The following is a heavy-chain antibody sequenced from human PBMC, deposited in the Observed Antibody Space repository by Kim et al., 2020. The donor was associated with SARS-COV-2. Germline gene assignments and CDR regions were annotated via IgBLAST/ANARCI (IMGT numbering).Heavy chain of an antibody. CDR1: GFTFNRYG. J-gene: IGHJ6*02. CDR3: AKDHYKEGYYNYYGMDV. Sequence: GGSLRLSCAASGFTFNRYGMHWVRQAPGKGLEWVTVISYDGSNQYYADSVKGRFTISRDNSKNTLYLQMISLRVEDTAVYYCAKDHYKEGYYNYYGMDVWGQGTTVTVSS. V-gene: IGHV3-30*18. CDR2: ISYDGSNQ. D-gene: IGHD3-10*01.